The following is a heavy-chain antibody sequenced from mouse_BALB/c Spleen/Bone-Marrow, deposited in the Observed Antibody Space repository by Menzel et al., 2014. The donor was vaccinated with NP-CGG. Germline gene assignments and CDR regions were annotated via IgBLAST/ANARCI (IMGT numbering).Heavy chain of an antibody. V-gene: IGHV5-9-3*01. CDR2: ISSGGSYT. CDR1: EFTFSSYA. Sequence: EVHLVESGGGLVKPGGSLKLSCAASEFTFSSYAMSWVRQTPEKRLEWVATISSGGSYTYYPDSVKGRFTISRDNAKNTLYLQMSSLRSEDTAMYYCARHDYAYWGQGTLVTVSA. CDR3: ARHDYAY. J-gene: IGHJ3*01. D-gene: IGHD2-4*01.